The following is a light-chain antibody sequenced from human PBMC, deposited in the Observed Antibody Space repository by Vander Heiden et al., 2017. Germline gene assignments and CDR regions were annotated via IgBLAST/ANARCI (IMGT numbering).Light chain of an antibody. V-gene: IGLV2-14*01. Sequence: QSALTQPASVSGSPVQSLTISCTGTRRDVGGYNYVSWYQQHPGKAPKLMIYEVRNRPSGGSNRFSGSKSGTTASLTISGLQAEDEADYYCSSYTSSSTYVVGTGTKVTVL. CDR2: EVR. CDR3: SSYTSSSTYV. J-gene: IGLJ1*01. CDR1: RRDVGGYNY.